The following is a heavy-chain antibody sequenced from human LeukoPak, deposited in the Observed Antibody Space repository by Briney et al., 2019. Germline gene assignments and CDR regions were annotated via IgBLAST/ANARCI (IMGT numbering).Heavy chain of an antibody. CDR3: AKGGYYDSRRYYFDY. J-gene: IGHJ4*02. CDR2: ISGSGGST. V-gene: IGHV3-23*01. CDR1: GFTFSSYA. D-gene: IGHD3-22*01. Sequence: GGSLRLSCAASGFTFSSYAMSWVRQAPGKGLEWVSAISGSGGSTYYADSVKGRFTISRDNAKNSLYLQMNSLRAEDTALYYCAKGGYYDSRRYYFDYWGQGTLVTVSS.